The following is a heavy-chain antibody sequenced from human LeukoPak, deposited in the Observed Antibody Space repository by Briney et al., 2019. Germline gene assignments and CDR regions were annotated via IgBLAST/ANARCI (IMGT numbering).Heavy chain of an antibody. J-gene: IGHJ4*02. CDR1: GGSISSGGYY. V-gene: IGHV4-31*03. D-gene: IGHD4-17*01. Sequence: SETLSLTCTVSGGSISSGGYYWSWIRQHLGKGLEWIGYIYYSGSTYYNPSLKSRVTISVDTSKNQFSLKLSSVTTADTAVYYCARENTHDYGDTQGDYWGQGTLVTVSS. CDR3: ARENTHDYGDTQGDY. CDR2: IYYSGST.